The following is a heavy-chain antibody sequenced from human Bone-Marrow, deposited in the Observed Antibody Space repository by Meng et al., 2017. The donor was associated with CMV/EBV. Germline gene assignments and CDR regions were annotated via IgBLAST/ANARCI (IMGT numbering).Heavy chain of an antibody. CDR3: ARDWGGYSGYDRLVFDY. CDR2: IYHSGST. CDR1: GYSISSGYY. V-gene: IGHV4-38-2*02. J-gene: IGHJ4*02. D-gene: IGHD5-12*01. Sequence: SETLSLTCTVSGYSISSGYYWGWIRQPPGKGLEWIGSIYHSGSTYYNPSLKSRVTISVDTSRNQFSLKLSSVTAADTAVYYCARDWGGYSGYDRLVFDYWGQGPLVTVSS.